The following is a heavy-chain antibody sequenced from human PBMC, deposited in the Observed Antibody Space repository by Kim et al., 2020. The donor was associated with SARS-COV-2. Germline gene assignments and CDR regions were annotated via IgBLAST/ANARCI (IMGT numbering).Heavy chain of an antibody. CDR2: INTNAGNP. CDR3: ARLPHRDSHNYLFDY. J-gene: IGHJ4*02. V-gene: IGHV7-4-1*02. CDR1: GYTFTSYA. Sequence: ASVKVSCKASGYTFTSYAMNWVRQAPGQGLEWMGWINTNAGNPTYAQGFTGRFVFSLDTSVSTAYLQISSLKAEDTAVYYCARLPHRDSHNYLFDYWGQGTLVTVSS. D-gene: IGHD1-1*01.